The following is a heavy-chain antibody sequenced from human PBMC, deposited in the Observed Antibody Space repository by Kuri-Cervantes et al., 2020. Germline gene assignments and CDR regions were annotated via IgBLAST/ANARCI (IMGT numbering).Heavy chain of an antibody. CDR2: ISYDGSNK. Sequence: GGSLRLSCAASGFTFSSYAMHWVRQAPGKGLEWVAVISYDGSNKYYADSVKGRFTISRDNSKNTLYLQMNSLRAEDTAVYYCASEGLGRELDYWGQGTLVTVSS. J-gene: IGHJ4*02. V-gene: IGHV3-30-3*01. CDR1: GFTFSSYA. D-gene: IGHD1-1*01. CDR3: ASEGLGRELDY.